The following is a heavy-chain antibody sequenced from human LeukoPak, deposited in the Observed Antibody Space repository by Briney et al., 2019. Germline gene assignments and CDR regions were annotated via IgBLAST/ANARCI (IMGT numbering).Heavy chain of an antibody. V-gene: IGHV3-66*01. Sequence: PGGSLRLSCAASGFTVSSNYMSWVRQAPEKGLEWVSVIYSGGSTYYADSVKGRFTISRDNSKNMLYLQMNSLRAEDTAVYYCARDLGWGATTFGYFDYWGQGTLVTVSS. D-gene: IGHD1-26*01. J-gene: IGHJ4*02. CDR2: IYSGGST. CDR3: ARDLGWGATTFGYFDY. CDR1: GFTVSSNY.